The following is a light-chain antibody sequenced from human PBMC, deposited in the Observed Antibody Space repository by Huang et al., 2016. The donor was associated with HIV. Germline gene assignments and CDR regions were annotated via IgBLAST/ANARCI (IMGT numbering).Light chain of an antibody. CDR3: QQYDNLPRFT. J-gene: IGKJ3*01. CDR2: DAS. V-gene: IGKV1-33*01. Sequence: DIQMTQSPSSLSASVGDRVTITCQASQDISNYLTWYQQKPGKAPKLLIYDASNLETGVSSRFSGSGSGTDFTFTISSLQPEDIATYYCQQYDNLPRFTFGPGTKVDIK. CDR1: QDISNY.